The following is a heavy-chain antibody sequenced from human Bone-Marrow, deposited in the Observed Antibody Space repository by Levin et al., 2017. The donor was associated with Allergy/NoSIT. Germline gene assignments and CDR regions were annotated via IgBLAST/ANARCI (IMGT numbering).Heavy chain of an antibody. CDR1: GFTFSSYS. J-gene: IGHJ5*02. V-gene: IGHV3-21*01. Sequence: GGSLRLSCAASGFTFSSYSMNWVRQAPGKGLEWVSSISSSSSYIYYADSVKGRFTISRDNAKNSLYLQMNSLRAEDTAVYYCARLGGGSDYVRDWFDPWGQGTLVTVSS. D-gene: IGHD1-26*01. CDR3: ARLGGGSDYVRDWFDP. CDR2: ISSSSSYI.